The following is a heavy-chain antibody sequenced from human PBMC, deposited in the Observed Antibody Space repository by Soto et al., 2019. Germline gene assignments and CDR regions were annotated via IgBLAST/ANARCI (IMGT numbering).Heavy chain of an antibody. CDR2: IRSKAYGGTT. Sequence: GGSLRLSCTASGFTFGDYAMSWFRQAPGKGLEWVGFIRSKAYGGTTEYAASVKGRFTISRDDSKSIAYLQMNSLKTEDTAVYYCTRVHCSSTSCYPIWLAPWGQGTLVTVSS. J-gene: IGHJ5*02. CDR3: TRVHCSSTSCYPIWLAP. D-gene: IGHD2-2*01. CDR1: GFTFGDYA. V-gene: IGHV3-49*03.